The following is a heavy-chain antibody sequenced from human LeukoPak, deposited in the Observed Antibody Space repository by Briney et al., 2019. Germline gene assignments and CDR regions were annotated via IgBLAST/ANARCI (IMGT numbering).Heavy chain of an antibody. Sequence: SETLPLTCGVSGGSIRSTNWWSWVRQPPGQGLEWIGEISLSGQTNYSPSLNGRVTMSLDESRNQLSLNLTSVTDADTAIYYCSRESGAFCPFGYWGQGTLVIVPP. CDR2: ISLSGQT. CDR1: GGSIRSTNW. CDR3: SRESGAFCPFGY. V-gene: IGHV4/OR15-8*02. D-gene: IGHD1-26*01. J-gene: IGHJ4*02.